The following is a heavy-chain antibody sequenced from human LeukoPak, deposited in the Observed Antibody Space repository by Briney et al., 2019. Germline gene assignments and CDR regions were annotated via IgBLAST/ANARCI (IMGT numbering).Heavy chain of an antibody. D-gene: IGHD1-26*01. CDR3: TRREVGATTGHY. V-gene: IGHV3-72*01. CDR2: RNSANSYTT. J-gene: IGHJ4*02. Sequence: RNSANSYTTEYAASVKGRFTISRDDSKNSLYLQMNSLKTEDTAVYYCTRREVGATTGHYWGQGTLVTVSS.